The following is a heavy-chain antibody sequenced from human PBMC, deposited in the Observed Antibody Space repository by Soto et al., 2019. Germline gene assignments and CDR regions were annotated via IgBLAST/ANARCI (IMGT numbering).Heavy chain of an antibody. CDR2: IYPGDSDT. Sequence: PGESLKISCKGSGYSFTSYWIGWVRQMPGKGLEWMGIIYPGDSDTRYSPSFQGQVTISADKSISTAYLQWSSLKASDTAMYYCARHSGILTGYSHYGMDVWGQGTTVTVSS. J-gene: IGHJ6*02. D-gene: IGHD3-9*01. CDR3: ARHSGILTGYSHYGMDV. CDR1: GYSFTSYW. V-gene: IGHV5-51*01.